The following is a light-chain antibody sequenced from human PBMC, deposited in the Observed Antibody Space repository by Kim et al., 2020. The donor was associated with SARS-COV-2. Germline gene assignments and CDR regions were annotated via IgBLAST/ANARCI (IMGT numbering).Light chain of an antibody. Sequence: PGEEASSSCSATSYVSSYLAWYHQKPDEAPRLLINDAATSAACIPARFSGSGSGADVSLTISSREPDDYAVYYCRQRCNWPPITFGQGTRLEIK. CDR1: SYVSSY. CDR2: DAA. J-gene: IGKJ5*01. CDR3: RQRCNWPPIT. V-gene: IGKV3-11*01.